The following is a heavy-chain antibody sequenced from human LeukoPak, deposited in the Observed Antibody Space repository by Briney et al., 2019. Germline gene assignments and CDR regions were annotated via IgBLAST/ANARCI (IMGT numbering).Heavy chain of an antibody. CDR3: ARVWTRIAVAGTGPFDP. Sequence: ASVKVSCKASGYTFTGYYMHWVRQAPGQGLEWMGWINPNGGGTNYAQKFQGRVTMTRDTSISTAYMELSRLRSDDTAVYYCARVWTRIAVAGTGPFDPWGQGTLVTVSS. V-gene: IGHV1-2*02. CDR2: INPNGGGT. D-gene: IGHD6-19*01. CDR1: GYTFTGYY. J-gene: IGHJ5*02.